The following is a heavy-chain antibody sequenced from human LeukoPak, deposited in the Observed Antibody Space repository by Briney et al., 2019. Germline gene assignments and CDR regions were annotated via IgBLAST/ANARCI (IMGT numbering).Heavy chain of an antibody. CDR1: GFTFSNYW. CDR3: ARDTYSIAE. Sequence: PGGSLRLSCAAPGFTFSNYWMHWVRHAPGNGLVWVSLIHSDGGTTNYADSVKGRFTISRDNAKNTLYLQMNSLRVEDTAVYYCARDTYSIAEWGQGTLVTVSS. D-gene: IGHD1-26*01. V-gene: IGHV3-74*01. CDR2: IHSDGGTT. J-gene: IGHJ4*02.